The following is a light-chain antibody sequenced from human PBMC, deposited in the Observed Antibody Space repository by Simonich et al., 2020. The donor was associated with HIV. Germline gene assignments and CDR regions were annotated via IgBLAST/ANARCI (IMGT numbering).Light chain of an antibody. CDR3: SSYTSSSTVV. Sequence: QSALTQPASVSGSPGQSITISCPGTTSDVGGYNFVSWYQQHPGKAPKLKIYDVSKRPQGVSNRFSGSKSGNTASLTISGLQAEDEADYYCSSYTSSSTVVFGGGTKLTVL. CDR2: DVS. CDR1: TSDVGGYNF. J-gene: IGLJ2*01. V-gene: IGLV2-14*01.